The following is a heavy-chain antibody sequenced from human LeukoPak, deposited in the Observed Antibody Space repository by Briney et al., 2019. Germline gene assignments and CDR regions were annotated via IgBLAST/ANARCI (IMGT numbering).Heavy chain of an antibody. J-gene: IGHJ4*02. Sequence: GGSLRLSCAASGFTFSSYSMNWVRQAPGKGLEWVSYISSSSSTIYYADSVKGRFTISRDNAKNSLYLQMNSLRAEDTAVYYCARARSYYLRYWGQGTLVTVSS. CDR2: ISSSSSTI. V-gene: IGHV3-48*01. D-gene: IGHD1-26*01. CDR3: ARARSYYLRY. CDR1: GFTFSSYS.